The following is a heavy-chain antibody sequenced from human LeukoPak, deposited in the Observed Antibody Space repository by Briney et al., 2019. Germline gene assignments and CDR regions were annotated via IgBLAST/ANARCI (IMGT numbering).Heavy chain of an antibody. Sequence: GASVKVSCKPSGYTFTDYNMHWVRQAPGQGLEWMGWINPNSGDTNYAQKFQGRVTMTRDTSISTAYMELSRLRSDDTAVYYCARDQNHAFDIWGQGTMVTVSS. CDR2: INPNSGDT. CDR1: GYTFTDYN. V-gene: IGHV1-2*02. CDR3: ARDQNHAFDI. J-gene: IGHJ3*02. D-gene: IGHD2/OR15-2a*01.